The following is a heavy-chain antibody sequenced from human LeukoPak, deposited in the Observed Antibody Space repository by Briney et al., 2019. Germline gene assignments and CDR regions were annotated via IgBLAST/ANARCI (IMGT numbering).Heavy chain of an antibody. V-gene: IGHV3-66*02. CDR1: GFTVSSNY. CDR2: IYSGGST. CDR3: AKETYYFDSSGYSALDP. J-gene: IGHJ5*02. D-gene: IGHD3-22*01. Sequence: GGSLRLSCAASGFTVSSNYMSWVRQAPGKGLEWVSVIYSGGSTYYADSVKGRFTISRDNSKHTLYLQMNSLRPEDTAVYYCAKETYYFDSSGYSALDPWGQGTLVTVSS.